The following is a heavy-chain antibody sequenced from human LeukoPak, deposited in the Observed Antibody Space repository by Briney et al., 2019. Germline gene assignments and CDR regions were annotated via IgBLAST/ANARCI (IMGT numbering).Heavy chain of an antibody. V-gene: IGHV4-59*01. Sequence: SETLSLTCTVSVVSIGSYYWRWSRQPPGKGLEWIGHISYSGSTNYNPSLKSRVTISVDTSKNQFSLKLSSVTAADTAVYYCARGGSGYALNWFDPWGQGTLVTVSS. CDR1: VVSIGSYY. CDR2: ISYSGST. D-gene: IGHD5-12*01. J-gene: IGHJ5*02. CDR3: ARGGSGYALNWFDP.